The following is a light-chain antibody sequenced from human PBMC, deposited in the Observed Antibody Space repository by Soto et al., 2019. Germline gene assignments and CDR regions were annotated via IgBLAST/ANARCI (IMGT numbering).Light chain of an antibody. Sequence: EIVLTQSPATLSLSPWERATLSCRASQSVSSYLAWYQQKPGQAPRLLIYDASNRATGIPARFSGSGSGTDFTLTISSLEPEDFAVYYCQQYRSSPPLTFGGGTKVDIK. V-gene: IGKV3-11*01. CDR2: DAS. CDR1: QSVSSY. J-gene: IGKJ4*01. CDR3: QQYRSSPPLT.